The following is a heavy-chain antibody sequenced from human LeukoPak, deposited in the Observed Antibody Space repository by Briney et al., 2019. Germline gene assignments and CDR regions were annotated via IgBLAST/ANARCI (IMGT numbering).Heavy chain of an antibody. V-gene: IGHV1-8*03. J-gene: IGHJ3*02. CDR2: MNPNSGNT. Sequence: EASVKVSCKASGYTFTSYDINWVRQATGQGLEWMGWMNPNSGNTGYAQKFQGRVTITRNTSISTAYMELSSLRSEDTAVYYCARCLGSWYQEKNAFDIWGQGTMVTVSS. CDR1: GYTFTSYD. CDR3: ARCLGSWYQEKNAFDI. D-gene: IGHD6-13*01.